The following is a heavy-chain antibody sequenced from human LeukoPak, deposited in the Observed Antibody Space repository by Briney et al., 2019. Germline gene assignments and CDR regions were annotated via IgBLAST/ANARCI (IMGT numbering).Heavy chain of an antibody. J-gene: IGHJ4*02. CDR1: GGSIRGYF. V-gene: IGHV4-59*01. CDR3: AMAYSISRYYFDY. CDR2: ICYSGST. Sequence: SETLSLTCTVSGGSIRGYFWTWIRQPPGKGLEWIGYICYSGSTNYSPSLKSRVTIAVDTSKNQFSLRLSSVTAADTAVYYCAMAYSISRYYFDYWGQGTLVTVSS. D-gene: IGHD6-13*01.